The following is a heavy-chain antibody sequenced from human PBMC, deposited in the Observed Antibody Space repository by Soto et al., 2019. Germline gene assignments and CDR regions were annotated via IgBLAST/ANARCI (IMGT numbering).Heavy chain of an antibody. V-gene: IGHV3-23*01. CDR2: ISGSGGST. CDR1: GFTFSSYA. Sequence: EVQLLESGGGLVQPGGSLRLSCAASGFTFSSYAMRWVRQAPVKGLEWVSAISGSGGSTYYADSVKGRFTISRDNSKNTLYRHMNGLTAEETAVYYCARRGSGSYYDDGGQGTLVTVSS. J-gene: IGHJ4*02. CDR3: ARRGSGSYYDD. D-gene: IGHD1-26*01.